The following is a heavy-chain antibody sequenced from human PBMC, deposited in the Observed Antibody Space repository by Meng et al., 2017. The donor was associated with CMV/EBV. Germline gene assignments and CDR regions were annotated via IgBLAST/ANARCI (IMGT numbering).Heavy chain of an antibody. D-gene: IGHD3-3*01. CDR2: INPSGGST. V-gene: IGHV1-46*01. J-gene: IGHJ4*02. CDR1: GYTFTSYY. Sequence: ASVKVSCKASGYTFTSYYMHWVRQAPGQGLEWMGIINPSGGSTSYAQKFQGRVTMTRDTSTSTVYMELSSLRSEDTAVYYCAKDSMVPSAYYDFWSGYYTGGPHFDYWGQGTLVTVSS. CDR3: AKDSMVPSAYYDFWSGYYTGGPHFDY.